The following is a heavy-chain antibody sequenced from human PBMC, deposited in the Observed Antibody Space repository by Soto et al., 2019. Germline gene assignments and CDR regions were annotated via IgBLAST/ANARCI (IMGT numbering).Heavy chain of an antibody. CDR2: VYHRGST. V-gene: IGHV4-31*03. CDR1: GDSIRGGGHY. CDR3: ARDTGLAPTVWGY. Sequence: QVQLQESGPGLVKPSQTLSLTCSVSGDSIRGGGHYWNWIRQFPGNGLEWIGYVYHRGSTHYNPSVRGRLTIYIDTSKNQFSLRLISVTAADTALYYCARDTGLAPTVWGYWGHGTQVTVSS. J-gene: IGHJ4*03. D-gene: IGHD7-27*01.